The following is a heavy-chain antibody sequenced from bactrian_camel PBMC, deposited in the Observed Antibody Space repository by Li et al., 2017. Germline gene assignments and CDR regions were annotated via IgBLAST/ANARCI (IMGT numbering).Heavy chain of an antibody. D-gene: IGHD1*01. J-gene: IGHJ4*01. CDR2: LGVLGEK. CDR1: GYTYVRYC. Sequence: HVQLVESGGDSVQAGGSLRLSCVAHGYTYVRYCMAWFRQAPGKAHEGIAGLGVLGEKGYESSVKGRFTISHDNAKNTLYLEMNSLKPDDTAVYYCSAESDCSAFACSGPYCYFGGWSQGTQVTVS. V-gene: IGHV3S6*01. CDR3: SAESDCSAFACSGPYCYFGG.